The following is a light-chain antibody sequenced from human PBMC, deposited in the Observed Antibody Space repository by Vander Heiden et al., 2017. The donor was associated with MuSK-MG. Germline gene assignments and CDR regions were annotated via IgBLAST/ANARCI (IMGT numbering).Light chain of an antibody. CDR3: VLYMGSGLWV. J-gene: IGLJ3*02. CDR1: SGSVSTSYY. CDR2: STN. Sequence: TVVHQQPSCSLSPGGTVTLTCGLSSGSVSTSYYPSWYQQTPGQAPRTLIYSTNTRSSGVPDRFSGSILGNKAALTITGAQADDESDYYCVLYMGSGLWVFGGGTKLTVL. V-gene: IGLV8-61*01.